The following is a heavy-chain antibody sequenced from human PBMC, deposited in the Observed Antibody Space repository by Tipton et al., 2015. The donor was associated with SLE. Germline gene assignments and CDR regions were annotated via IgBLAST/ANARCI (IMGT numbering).Heavy chain of an antibody. D-gene: IGHD4-17*01. CDR3: ARDTDFDY. J-gene: IGHJ4*02. Sequence: TLSLTCTVSGGSISSHYWSWIRQPPGKGLEWIGYIYYSGSTNYNPSLKSRVTISVDTSKNQFSLKLSSVTAADTAVYYCARDTDFDYWGQGTLVTVSS. CDR1: GGSISSHY. V-gene: IGHV4-59*11. CDR2: IYYSGST.